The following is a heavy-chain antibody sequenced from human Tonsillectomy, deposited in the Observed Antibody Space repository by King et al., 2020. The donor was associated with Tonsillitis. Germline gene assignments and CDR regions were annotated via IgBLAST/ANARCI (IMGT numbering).Heavy chain of an antibody. J-gene: IGHJ4*02. CDR2: INHSGST. D-gene: IGHD3-10*01. CDR3: ARGHRPGGITMVRGVSHFDY. CDR1: GGSFSGYY. Sequence: VQLPQWGAGLLKPSETLSLTCAVYGGSFSGYYWSWIRQPPGKGLEWIGEINHSGSTNYNPSLKSRVTVSVDTSKNQFSLKPSSVTAADTAVYYCARGHRPGGITMVRGVSHFDYWGQGTLVTVSS. V-gene: IGHV4-34*01.